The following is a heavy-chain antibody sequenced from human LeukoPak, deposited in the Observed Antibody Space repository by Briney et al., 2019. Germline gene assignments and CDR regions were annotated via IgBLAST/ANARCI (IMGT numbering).Heavy chain of an antibody. Sequence: ASVKVSCKASGGTFSSYAISWVRQAPGQGLEWMGGIIPIFGTANYAQKFQGRVTITADKSTSTAYMELSSLRSEDTAVYYCARSIAAAGLPLDYWGQGTLVTVSS. CDR1: GGTFSSYA. J-gene: IGHJ4*02. CDR3: ARSIAAAGLPLDY. V-gene: IGHV1-69*06. CDR2: IIPIFGTA. D-gene: IGHD6-13*01.